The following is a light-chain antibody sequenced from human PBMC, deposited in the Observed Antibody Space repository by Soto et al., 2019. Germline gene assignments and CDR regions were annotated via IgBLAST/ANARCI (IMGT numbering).Light chain of an antibody. CDR1: QGISQY. CDR3: QQYDNLTIT. CDR2: DAS. V-gene: IGKV1-33*01. Sequence: IQTTQSPSSLSASVGDRFTITCQAGQGISQYLNWYQQKPGKAPKXXIYDASNLDTGVPSRFSGSGSGTDFTFTITSLKNEDVATYFCQQYDNLTITFGQGTRLEIK. J-gene: IGKJ5*01.